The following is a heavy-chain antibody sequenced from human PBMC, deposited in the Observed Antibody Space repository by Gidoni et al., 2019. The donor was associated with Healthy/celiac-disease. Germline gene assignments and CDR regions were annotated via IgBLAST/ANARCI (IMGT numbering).Heavy chain of an antibody. CDR1: STAW. Sequence: STAWMNWVRQAPGKGLEWVGRIKSKTDGGTTDHAAPVKGRFTISRDDSKNTLYLQMNSLKTEDTAVYYCTTEYRTLGWDYWGQGTLVTVSS. CDR3: TTEYRTLGWDY. CDR2: IKSKTDGGTT. D-gene: IGHD1-26*01. V-gene: IGHV3-15*07. J-gene: IGHJ4*02.